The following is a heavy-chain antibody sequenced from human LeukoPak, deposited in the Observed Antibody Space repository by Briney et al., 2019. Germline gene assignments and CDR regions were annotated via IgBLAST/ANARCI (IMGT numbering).Heavy chain of an antibody. CDR1: GFTFSSYW. V-gene: IGHV3-23*01. D-gene: IGHD3-3*01. Sequence: GGSLRLSCAASGFTFSSYWMSWVRQAPGKGLEWVSTISGSGGSTYYADSVKGRFTISRDDSKNTVYLQMNSLRAEDTAVYYCAKDYQGTVFGVVTLGSYFDCWGQGTLVTVSS. J-gene: IGHJ4*02. CDR2: ISGSGGST. CDR3: AKDYQGTVFGVVTLGSYFDC.